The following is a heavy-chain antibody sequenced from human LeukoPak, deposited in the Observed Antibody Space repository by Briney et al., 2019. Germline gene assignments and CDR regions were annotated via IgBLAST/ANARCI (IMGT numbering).Heavy chain of an antibody. V-gene: IGHV4-34*01. CDR2: INHSGRV. CDR3: ARGLGPMSPSLDY. D-gene: IGHD3-22*01. CDR1: GESFSYNY. Sequence: SDTLSLTCAVSGESFSYNYWTWVRQPPGKGLEWIGDINHSGRVNYSPSLKSRVTISAVPCKSQFSLKLNAVTAADTAVYYCARGLGPMSPSLDYWGQGSLVTVSS. J-gene: IGHJ4*02.